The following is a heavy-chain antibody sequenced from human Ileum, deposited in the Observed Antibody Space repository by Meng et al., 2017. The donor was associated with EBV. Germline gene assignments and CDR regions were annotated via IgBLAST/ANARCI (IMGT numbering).Heavy chain of an antibody. J-gene: IGHJ4*02. CDR2: IDTDGSTT. CDR1: GFTFSNSW. D-gene: IGHD3/OR15-3a*01. Sequence: EVALVEAGGGLVQPGGSLRLSCAASGFTFSNSWMHWSRQAPGKGLVWVSHIDTDGSTTNYAGSVKGRFTISRDNAKNTLSLQMNSLRVEDTAVYYCVRGGLGPWYWGQGTLVTVSS. V-gene: IGHV3-74*01. CDR3: VRGGLGPWY.